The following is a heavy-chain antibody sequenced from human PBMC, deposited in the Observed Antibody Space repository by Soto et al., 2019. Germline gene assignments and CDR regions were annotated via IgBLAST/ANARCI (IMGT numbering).Heavy chain of an antibody. Sequence: EVQLLASGGGLVQPGGSLRLSCAASGFTFSSYAMSWVRQAPGKGLEWVSAISGSGGSTYYADSVKGRFTISRDNSKNTLYLQMNSLRAEDTAVYYCAKDHGSSSWYYSQLNFDYWGQGTLVTVSS. CDR1: GFTFSSYA. J-gene: IGHJ4*02. CDR2: ISGSGGST. V-gene: IGHV3-23*01. CDR3: AKDHGSSSWYYSQLNFDY. D-gene: IGHD6-13*01.